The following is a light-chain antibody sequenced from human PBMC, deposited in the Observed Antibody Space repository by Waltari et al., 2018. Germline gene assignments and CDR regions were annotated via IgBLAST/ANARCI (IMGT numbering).Light chain of an antibody. Sequence: QSALTQPASVSGSPGQSITISCTGTSSDVGGYNYVSWYQQHPGRAPKVMIYDVSNRPSGVSKRFSGSKSGNTASLTISGLQAEDEADYYCSSFTGSSTLVFGGGTKLTVL. CDR3: SSFTGSSTLV. J-gene: IGLJ2*01. CDR2: DVS. V-gene: IGLV2-14*03. CDR1: SSDVGGYNY.